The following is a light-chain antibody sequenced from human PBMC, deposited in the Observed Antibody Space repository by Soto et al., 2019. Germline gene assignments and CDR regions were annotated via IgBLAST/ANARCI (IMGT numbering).Light chain of an antibody. CDR1: SNDVGGYNY. V-gene: IGLV2-14*01. CDR2: EVS. J-gene: IGLJ1*01. CDR3: SSYTGSSTLV. Sequence: QSVLTQPASVSGSPGQSITISCTGTSNDVGGYNYVSWYQQAPGKVPQLMIFEVSNRPSGVSNRFSGSKSANTASLTISGLQAEDEADYYCSSYTGSSTLVFGTGTKLTVL.